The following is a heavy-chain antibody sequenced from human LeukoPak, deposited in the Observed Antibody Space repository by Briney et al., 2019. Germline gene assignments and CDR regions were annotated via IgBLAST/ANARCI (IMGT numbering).Heavy chain of an antibody. D-gene: IGHD5-18*01. J-gene: IGHJ5*02. V-gene: IGHV1-2*02. Sequence: ASVKVSCKASGYTFTGYYIHWVRQAPGQGLEWMGWINPNSGATNYAQQFQGRVTMTRDTSINTAYMELSRLTSDDTAVYYCARDQSGYSYGYSNWFDPWGQGTLVTVSS. CDR1: GYTFTGYY. CDR3: ARDQSGYSYGYSNWFDP. CDR2: INPNSGAT.